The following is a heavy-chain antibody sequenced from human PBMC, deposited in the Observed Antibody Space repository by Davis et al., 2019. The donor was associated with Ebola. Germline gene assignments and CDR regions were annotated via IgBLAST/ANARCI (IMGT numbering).Heavy chain of an antibody. J-gene: IGHJ4*02. D-gene: IGHD5-24*01. Sequence: PGGSLRLSCAASGFTVSSNYMSWVRQAPGKGLEWVSVIYSGGSTYYADSVKGRFTISRDNSKNTLYLQMNSLRAEDTAVYYCARDRRRDGYNLGDYWGQGTLVTVSS. CDR1: GFTVSSNY. V-gene: IGHV3-66*01. CDR3: ARDRRRDGYNLGDY. CDR2: IYSGGST.